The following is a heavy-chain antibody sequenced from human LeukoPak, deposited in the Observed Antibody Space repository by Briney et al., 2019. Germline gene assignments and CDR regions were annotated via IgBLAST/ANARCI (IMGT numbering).Heavy chain of an antibody. J-gene: IGHJ4*02. CDR1: GGSISSYY. Sequence: PSEALSLTCTVSGGSISSYYWSWIRQPPGKGLEWIGYIYYSGSTNYNPSLKSRVTISVDTSKNQFSLKLSSVTAADTAVYYCARDTDYWGQGTLVTVSS. CDR3: ARDTDY. V-gene: IGHV4-59*01. CDR2: IYYSGST.